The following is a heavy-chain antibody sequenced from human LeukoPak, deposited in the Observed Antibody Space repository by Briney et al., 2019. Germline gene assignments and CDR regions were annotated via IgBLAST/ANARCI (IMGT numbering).Heavy chain of an antibody. CDR3: AKSYYDSSGYYYVLDY. Sequence: ASVKVSCKASGYTFTGYFMHWVRQVPGQGLEWMGRINPNSGGTNYAQKFQGRVTMTRDTSISTAYTELSRLRSDDTAVYYCAKSYYDSSGYYYVLDYWGQGTLVTVSS. CDR2: INPNSGGT. V-gene: IGHV1-2*06. D-gene: IGHD3-22*01. CDR1: GYTFTGYF. J-gene: IGHJ4*02.